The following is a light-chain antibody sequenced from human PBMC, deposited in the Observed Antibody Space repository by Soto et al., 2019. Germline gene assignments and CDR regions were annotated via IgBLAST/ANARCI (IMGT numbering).Light chain of an antibody. CDR3: QHYNDYSWT. CDR1: QSISIW. CDR2: GTS. V-gene: IGKV1-5*03. J-gene: IGKJ1*01. Sequence: DIHMTQSPSTLSASVGDRVTIPCRASQSISIWMAWYQQKQGRAPNLLIYGTSSLESGVPSRFSGSGSGTEFTLTISSLQPDDFATYYCQHYNDYSWTFGQGTKVEIK.